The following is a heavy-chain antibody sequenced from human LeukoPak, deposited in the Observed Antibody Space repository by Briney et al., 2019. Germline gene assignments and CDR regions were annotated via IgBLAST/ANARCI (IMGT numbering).Heavy chain of an antibody. CDR2: IYHSGGN. J-gene: IGHJ4*02. CDR1: GGSISSSNW. D-gene: IGHD2-15*01. V-gene: IGHV4-4*02. Sequence: SETLSLTCAVSGGSISSSNWWSWVRQPPGKGLEWIGEIYHSGGNNYNPSLKSRLTISVDKSKNQFSLNLTSVTAADTAVYYCARDGGGSDCWGQGTLVTVSS. CDR3: ARDGGGSDC.